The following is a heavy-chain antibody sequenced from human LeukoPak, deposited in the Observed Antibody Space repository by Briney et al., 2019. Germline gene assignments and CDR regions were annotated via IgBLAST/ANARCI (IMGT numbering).Heavy chain of an antibody. Sequence: PGGSLRLSCAASGFTVSSNYMSWVRQAPGKGLEWVSVIYSGGSTYYADSVKGRFTISRDNSKNTLYRQMNSLRAEDTAVCYCARVKMRPGTTGTTGGVGDSWGQGTLVTVSS. J-gene: IGHJ4*02. CDR2: IYSGGST. CDR3: ARVKMRPGTTGTTGGVGDS. D-gene: IGHD1-1*01. CDR1: GFTVSSNY. V-gene: IGHV3-53*01.